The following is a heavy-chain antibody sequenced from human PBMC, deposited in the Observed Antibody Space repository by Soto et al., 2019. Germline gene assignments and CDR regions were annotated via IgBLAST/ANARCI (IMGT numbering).Heavy chain of an antibody. CDR1: GFTFSNAW. D-gene: IGHD6-13*01. Sequence: GGSLRLSCAASGFTFSNAWMSWVRQAPGKGLEWVGRIKSKTDGGTTDYAAPVKGRFTISRDDSKNTLYLQMNSLKTEDTAVYYCTTAAWAGIAAAGAADAFDIWGQGTMVTVSS. CDR2: IKSKTDGGTT. J-gene: IGHJ3*02. V-gene: IGHV3-15*01. CDR3: TTAAWAGIAAAGAADAFDI.